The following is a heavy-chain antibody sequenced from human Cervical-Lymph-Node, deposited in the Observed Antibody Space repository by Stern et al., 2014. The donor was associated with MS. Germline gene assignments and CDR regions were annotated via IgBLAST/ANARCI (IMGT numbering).Heavy chain of an antibody. CDR2: ICGNGDST. V-gene: IGHV3-23*04. D-gene: IGHD6-13*01. CDR1: GFTFSTYA. Sequence: EVQLVESGGGLVQPGGSLRLSCAASGFTFSTYAMGWVRQAPGQGLAWVSSICGNGDSTSYADSVKGRFTNSRDNSKNTLYLQMESQRSEDTAVYYCAKEMYSSSWYRDRGQYYFDYWGQGTLVTVSS. CDR3: AKEMYSSSWYRDRGQYYFDY. J-gene: IGHJ4*02.